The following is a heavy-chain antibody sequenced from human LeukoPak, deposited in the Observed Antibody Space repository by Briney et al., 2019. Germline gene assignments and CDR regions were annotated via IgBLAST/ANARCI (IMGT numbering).Heavy chain of an antibody. J-gene: IGHJ4*02. CDR1: GYTFSDYY. CDR2: INPNGGGT. Sequence: ASVKVSCKASGYTFSDYYIHWVRQAPGQGLEWMGWINPNGGGTHYAQQFLGRVTLTRDTSISTAYMELSRLTSGDTAVYYCARDPKSQLLLDYWGQGTLVTVSS. CDR3: ARDPKSQLLLDY. D-gene: IGHD2-2*01. V-gene: IGHV1-2*02.